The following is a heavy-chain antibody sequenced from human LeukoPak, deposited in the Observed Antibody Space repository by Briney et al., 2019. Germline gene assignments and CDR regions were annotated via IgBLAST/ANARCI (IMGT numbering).Heavy chain of an antibody. Sequence: GGSLRLSCAASGFTFSSYSMNWVRQAPGKGLEWVSVLYSGGNSYYADSVKGRFTISRDNSKNTLYLQMNNLRAEDTAVYYCARGGYAYGFDYWGQGTLVTVSS. J-gene: IGHJ4*02. CDR3: ARGGYAYGFDY. CDR1: GFTFSSYS. D-gene: IGHD5-18*01. CDR2: LYSGGNS. V-gene: IGHV3-53*01.